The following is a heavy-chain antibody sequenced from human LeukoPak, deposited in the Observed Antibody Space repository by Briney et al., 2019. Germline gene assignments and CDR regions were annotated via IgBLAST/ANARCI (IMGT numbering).Heavy chain of an antibody. V-gene: IGHV4-39*01. CDR1: GDSVISSSYY. CDR2: IYYSGTT. Sequence: SETLSLTCTVSGDSVISSSYYWGWIRQPPGKGLEWIGSIYYSGTTYYSPSLKSRVTISVDTSKNQFSLKLSSVTATDTAVYYCAGHYNTWEYIDYWGQGTPVTVSS. CDR3: AGHYNTWEYIDY. J-gene: IGHJ4*02. D-gene: IGHD3-10*01.